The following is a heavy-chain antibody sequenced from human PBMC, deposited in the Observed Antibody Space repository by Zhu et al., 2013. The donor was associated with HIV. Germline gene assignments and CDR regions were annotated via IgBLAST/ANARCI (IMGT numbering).Heavy chain of an antibody. CDR3: ARAAYQLLSDYYYYYGMDV. Sequence: QVQLVQSGAEVKKPGSSVKVSCKASGGTFSSYAISWVRQAPGQGLEWMGGIIPIFGTANYAQKFQGRVTITADESTSTAYMELSSLRSEDTAVYYCARAAYQLLSDYYYYYGMDVWGQGTTVTVSS. J-gene: IGHJ6*02. V-gene: IGHV1-69*01. CDR2: IIPIFGTA. CDR1: GGTFSSYA. D-gene: IGHD2-2*01.